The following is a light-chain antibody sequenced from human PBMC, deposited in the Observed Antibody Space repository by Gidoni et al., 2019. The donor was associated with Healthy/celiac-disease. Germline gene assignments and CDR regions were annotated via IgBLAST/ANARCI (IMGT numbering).Light chain of an antibody. V-gene: IGKV3-11*01. CDR1: QSVRNY. CDR2: DAS. Sequence: EIVLTQSPATLSLSPGERATLSCRASQSVRNYLAWYQQKPGQAPRLLIYDASNRATGIPARFSGSGSGTDFTLTISSLEPEDFAVYYCQQRSIWPPTFXGXTKVEIK. CDR3: QQRSIWPPT. J-gene: IGKJ4*01.